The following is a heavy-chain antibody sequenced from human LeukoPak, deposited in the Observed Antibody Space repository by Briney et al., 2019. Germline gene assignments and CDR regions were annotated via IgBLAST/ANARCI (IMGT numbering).Heavy chain of an antibody. CDR3: ARDKCGGDCSSTQIPGDFDL. CDR1: GGTFSSYA. J-gene: IGHJ2*01. V-gene: IGHV1-69*04. Sequence: GASVKVSCEASGGTFSSYAISWVRQAPGQGLEWMGRIIPILGIANYAQKFQGRVTITADKSTSTAYMELSSLRSEDTAVYYCARDKCGGDCSSTQIPGDFDLWGRGTLVTVSS. D-gene: IGHD2-21*02. CDR2: IIPILGIA.